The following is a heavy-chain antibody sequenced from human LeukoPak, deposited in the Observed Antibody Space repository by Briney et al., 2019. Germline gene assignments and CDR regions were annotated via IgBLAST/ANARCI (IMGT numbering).Heavy chain of an antibody. CDR1: GFTFSNYA. D-gene: IGHD3-10*02. CDR3: AELGITMIGGV. V-gene: IGHV3-23*01. CDR2: ISGSGGST. Sequence: PGGSLRLSCAASGFTFSNYAMSWVRQAPGKGLEWVSTISGSGGSTYYADSVKGRFTISRDNAKNSLYLQMNSLRAEDTAVYYCAELGITMIGGVWGKGTTVTISS. J-gene: IGHJ6*04.